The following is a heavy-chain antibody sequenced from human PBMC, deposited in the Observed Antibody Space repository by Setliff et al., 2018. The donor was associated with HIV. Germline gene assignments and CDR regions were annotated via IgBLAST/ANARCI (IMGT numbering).Heavy chain of an antibody. J-gene: IGHJ4*02. V-gene: IGHV3-33*05. CDR2: IEHDGSKK. Sequence: GGSLRLSCAVSGFTFSTYGMHWVRQAPGKGLEWVTFIEHDGSKKFYADSVKGRFTISRDNSKNTLYLQMNSLRAEDTAVYYCSSPGPGHGYSYGYFDYWGQGTLVTVSS. D-gene: IGHD5-18*01. CDR3: SSPGPGHGYSYGYFDY. CDR1: GFTFSTYG.